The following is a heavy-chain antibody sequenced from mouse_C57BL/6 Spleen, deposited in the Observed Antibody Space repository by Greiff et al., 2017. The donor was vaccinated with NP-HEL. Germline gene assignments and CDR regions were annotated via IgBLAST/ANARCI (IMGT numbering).Heavy chain of an antibody. CDR3: ARASYGSSYRYFDV. Sequence: VQLQQPGAELVMPGASVKLSCKASGYTFTSYWMHWVKQRPGQGLEWIGEIDPSDSYTNYNQKFKGKSTLTVDKSSSTAYMQLSSLTSEDSAVYYCARASYGSSYRYFDVWGTGTTVTVSS. J-gene: IGHJ1*03. CDR1: GYTFTSYW. CDR2: IDPSDSYT. V-gene: IGHV1-69*01. D-gene: IGHD1-1*01.